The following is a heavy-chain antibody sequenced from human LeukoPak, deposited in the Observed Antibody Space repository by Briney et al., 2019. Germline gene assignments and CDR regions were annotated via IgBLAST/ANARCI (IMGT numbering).Heavy chain of an antibody. CDR3: ARGSDAIVVVPAAMPGDAFDI. J-gene: IGHJ3*02. CDR1: GGSISSSSYY. V-gene: IGHV4-39*07. Sequence: SETLSLTCTVSGGSISSSSYYWGWIRQPPGEGLEWIGSIYYSGSTYYNPSLKSRVTISVDTSKNQFSLKLSSVTAADTAVYYCARGSDAIVVVPAAMPGDAFDIWGQGTMVTVSS. CDR2: IYYSGST. D-gene: IGHD2-2*01.